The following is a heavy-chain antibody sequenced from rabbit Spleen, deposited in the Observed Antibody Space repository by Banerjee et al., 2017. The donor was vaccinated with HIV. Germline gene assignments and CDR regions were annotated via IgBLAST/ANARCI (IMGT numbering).Heavy chain of an antibody. CDR2: IYAGSSDWT. Sequence: QEQLVESGGGLVQPTGSLTLTCKASGFSFGDRDVMCWVRQAPGKGLEWIACIYAGSSDWTYYATWAKGRFAISKTSSTTVTLQMTSLTAADTATYFCARAPDSGYDAYSFKLWGPGTLVTVS. D-gene: IGHD1-1*01. CDR1: GFSFGDRDV. J-gene: IGHJ4*01. V-gene: IGHV1S45*01. CDR3: ARAPDSGYDAYSFKL.